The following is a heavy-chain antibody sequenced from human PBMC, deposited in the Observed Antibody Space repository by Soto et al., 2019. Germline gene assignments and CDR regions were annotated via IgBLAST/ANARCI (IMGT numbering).Heavy chain of an antibody. CDR3: ARDRYSYYDFWSGSLAYYYYGMVV. J-gene: IGHJ6*02. V-gene: IGHV3-7*01. D-gene: IGHD3-3*01. CDR1: GFTFSSYW. CDR2: IKQDGSEK. Sequence: EVQLVESGGGLVQPGGSLRLSCAASGFTFSSYWMSWVRQAPGKGLEWVANIKQDGSEKYYVDSVKGRFTISRDNAKNALDRHMHSLRAEDTAVDYCARDRYSYYDFWSGSLAYYYYGMVVWGQGTTVTVSS.